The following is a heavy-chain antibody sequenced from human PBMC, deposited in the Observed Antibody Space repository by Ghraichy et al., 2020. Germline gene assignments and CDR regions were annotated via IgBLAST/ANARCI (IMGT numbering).Heavy chain of an antibody. V-gene: IGHV3-7*01. Sequence: GESLNLSCAASGFTFSSYWMSWVRQAPGKGLEWVANINRDGSEKYYVDSVKGRFTISRDNAKNSLYLQMNSLRAEDTAVYYCARESRVVIFIGYYSHSYYYGMDAWGNGTTVTVSS. CDR1: GFTFSSYW. D-gene: IGHD3-9*01. CDR2: INRDGSEK. J-gene: IGHJ6*04. CDR3: ARESRVVIFIGYYSHSYYYGMDA.